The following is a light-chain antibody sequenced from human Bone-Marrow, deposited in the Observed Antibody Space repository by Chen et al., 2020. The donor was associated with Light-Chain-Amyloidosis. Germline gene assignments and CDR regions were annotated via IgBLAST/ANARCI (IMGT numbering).Light chain of an antibody. CDR1: NIGSTS. V-gene: IGLV3-21*02. Sequence: SYVLTQPSSVSVAPGQTATIACGGNNIGSTSVHWYQQTPGQAPLLVVYDDSDRPSGSPERLSGSNSGNTATLTISRVGAGDEADYYCEVWDRSSDRPVFGGWTKLTVL. J-gene: IGLJ3*02. CDR3: EVWDRSSDRPV. CDR2: DDS.